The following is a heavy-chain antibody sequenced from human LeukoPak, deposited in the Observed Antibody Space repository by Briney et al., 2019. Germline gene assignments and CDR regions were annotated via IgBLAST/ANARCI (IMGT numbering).Heavy chain of an antibody. CDR1: EFTVSSNY. CDR3: AREDPLRYYFDY. D-gene: IGHD3-10*01. J-gene: IGHJ4*02. Sequence: GGSLRLSCAASEFTVSSNYMSWVRQAPGKGLEWGSVIYSGGSTYYADSVKGRFAISRDNSKNTVYCHMKSVRAEDTAVYYCAREDPLRYYFDYWGQGTLVTVSS. CDR2: IYSGGST. V-gene: IGHV3-53*01.